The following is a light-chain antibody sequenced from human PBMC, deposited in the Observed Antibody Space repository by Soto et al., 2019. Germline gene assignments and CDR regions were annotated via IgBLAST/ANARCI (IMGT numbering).Light chain of an antibody. J-gene: IGKJ1*01. V-gene: IGKV1-39*01. CDR3: QQSYSPPRT. CDR2: ASS. Sequence: DIPMTQSPSALSASVGDRVTITCRSSQSISRYLNWYQQRPGKAPKLLIYASSSLQSGVPSRFSGSGSGTNCTLTIGSLQPEDFGTFYCQQSYSPPRTFGPGTKVDVK. CDR1: QSISRY.